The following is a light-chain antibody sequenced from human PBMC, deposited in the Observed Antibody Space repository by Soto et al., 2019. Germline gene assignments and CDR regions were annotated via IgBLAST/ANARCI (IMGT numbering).Light chain of an antibody. V-gene: IGLV2-14*01. Sequence: QSALTQPASVSGSPGQSITISCTGTSSDVGGYNYVSWYQQHPGKAPKLMIYDVSNGPSGVSNRFSGSKSGNTASLTISGLQAEDEADYYCSSYTSSSTLMVFGGGTKLTV. CDR3: SSYTSSSTLMV. J-gene: IGLJ2*01. CDR1: SSDVGGYNY. CDR2: DVS.